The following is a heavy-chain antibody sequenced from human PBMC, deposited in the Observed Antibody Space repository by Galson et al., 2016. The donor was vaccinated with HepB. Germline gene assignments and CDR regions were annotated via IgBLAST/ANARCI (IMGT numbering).Heavy chain of an antibody. CDR3: ARDIRTTYYYDSSVYSSDGFDI. CDR1: GYTFTSYY. J-gene: IGHJ3*02. CDR2: INPSDGRT. Sequence: SVKVSCKASGYTFTSYYLHWVRQAPGQGLEWMGMINPSDGRTRYAHKFQGRNTMTRDTSTTTVDMELSSLRSEDTAVYYCARDIRTTYYYDSSVYSSDGFDIWRQGTMVTVSS. V-gene: IGHV1-46*01. D-gene: IGHD3-22*01.